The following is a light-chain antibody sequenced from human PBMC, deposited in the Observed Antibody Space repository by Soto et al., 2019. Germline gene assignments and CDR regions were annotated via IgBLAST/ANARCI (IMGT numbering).Light chain of an antibody. CDR3: SSLRV. CDR1: SSDIGGYNY. V-gene: IGLV2-14*01. J-gene: IGLJ1*01. CDR2: EVC. Sequence: QSVLTQPASVSGSPGQSITISCTGTSSDIGGYNYVSWYQHHPGKAPKLMIYEVCNRPSGVSNRFSGSKSGNTASLTISGLQAEDEADYYCSSLRVFGTGTKLTVL.